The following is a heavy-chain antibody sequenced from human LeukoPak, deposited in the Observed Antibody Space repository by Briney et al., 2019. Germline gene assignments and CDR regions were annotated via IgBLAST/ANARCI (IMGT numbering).Heavy chain of an antibody. D-gene: IGHD6-19*01. CDR1: GYTFTSYA. V-gene: IGHV1-3*01. CDR3: ASTETGYSSGWYLGDAFDI. CDR2: INAGNGNT. J-gene: IGHJ3*02. Sequence: ASVKVSCKASGYTFTSYAMHWVRQAPGQRLEWMGWINAGNGNTKYSQKFQGRVTITRDTSASTAYMELSSLRSEDTAVYYCASTETGYSSGWYLGDAFDIWGQGTTVTVSS.